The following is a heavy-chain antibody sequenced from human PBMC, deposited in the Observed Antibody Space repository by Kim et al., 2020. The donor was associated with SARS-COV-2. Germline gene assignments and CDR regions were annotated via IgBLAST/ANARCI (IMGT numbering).Heavy chain of an antibody. V-gene: IGHV6-1*01. D-gene: IGHD6-13*01. CDR1: GDSVSSTRFS. CDR2: TYYRSTWYN. CDR3: ATTLAAGGSYNYYDMDV. J-gene: IGHJ6*02. Sequence: SQTLSLTCAISGDSVSSTRFSWNWIRQSPSRGLEWLGRTYYRSTWYNDYAPSVKSRITINPDTTKNQFSLQLSSVTPDDTAVYYCATTLAAGGSYNYYDMDVWGQGTSVPVSS.